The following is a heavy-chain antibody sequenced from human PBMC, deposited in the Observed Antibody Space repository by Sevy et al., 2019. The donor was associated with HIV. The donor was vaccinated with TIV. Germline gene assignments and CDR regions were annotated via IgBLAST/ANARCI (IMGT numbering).Heavy chain of an antibody. J-gene: IGHJ4*02. CDR1: GFSFSSYA. V-gene: IGHV3-23*01. CDR3: VKAPYDSSGYFFPFDY. CDR2: ISGSGGST. Sequence: GGSLRLSCAASGFSFSSYAMSWVRQAPGKGLEWVSAISGSGGSTYYADSVKGRFTISRDNSKNTLYLQMNNLRAEDTAVYYCVKAPYDSSGYFFPFDYWGQGTPVTVSS. D-gene: IGHD3-22*01.